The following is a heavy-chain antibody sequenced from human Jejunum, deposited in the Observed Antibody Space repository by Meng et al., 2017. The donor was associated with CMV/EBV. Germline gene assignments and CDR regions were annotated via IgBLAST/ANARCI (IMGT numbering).Heavy chain of an antibody. Sequence: RSCAASGWSLNTYWMHWVRRVPGKGLVWVSRISKDGSPTVYADSVKGRFTISRDNAKNTLSLQISSLRAEDTAVYYCVTGELFFDYWGQGTLVTVSS. CDR3: VTGELFFDY. J-gene: IGHJ4*02. V-gene: IGHV3-74*01. D-gene: IGHD3-10*01. CDR2: ISKDGSPT. CDR1: GWSLNTYW.